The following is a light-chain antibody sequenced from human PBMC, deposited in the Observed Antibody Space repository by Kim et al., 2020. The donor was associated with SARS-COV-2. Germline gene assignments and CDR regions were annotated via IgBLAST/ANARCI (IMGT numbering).Light chain of an antibody. J-gene: IGLJ3*02. CDR1: SNDVGGYNY. V-gene: IGLV2-14*01. Sequence: QSALTQPASVSGSPGQSITISCTGTSNDVGGYNYVSWYQQHPGKAPKLMIYDVSKRPSGISNRFSGSKSGNTASLTTSGLQAEDEGDYYCSSYTSITTWVFGGGTQLTVL. CDR3: SSYTSITTWV. CDR2: DVS.